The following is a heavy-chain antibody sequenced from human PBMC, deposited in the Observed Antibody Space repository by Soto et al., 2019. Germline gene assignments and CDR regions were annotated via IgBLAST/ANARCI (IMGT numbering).Heavy chain of an antibody. CDR2: IYYSGST. D-gene: IGHD2-2*01. J-gene: IGHJ6*02. V-gene: IGHV4-31*03. CDR3: ARATSDIVVVPAASGYGMDV. CDR1: GGSISSGGYY. Sequence: SETLSLTCTVSGGSISSGGYYWSWIRQHPGKGLEWIGYIYYSGSTYYNPSLKSRVTISVDTSKNQFSPKLSSVTAADTAVYYCARATSDIVVVPAASGYGMDVWGQGTTVTVSS.